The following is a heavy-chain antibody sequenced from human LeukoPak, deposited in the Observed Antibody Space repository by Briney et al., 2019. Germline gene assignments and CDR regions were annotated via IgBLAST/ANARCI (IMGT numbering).Heavy chain of an antibody. Sequence: GGSLRLSCAASGFTFRSYAMSWVRQAPGKGLEWVSVISGSGGSTYHADSVQGRFTISRYNSKNTLYLQMNSLRAEDTGVYYCARGNGNNYAYYFDYWGQGTLVTVSS. J-gene: IGHJ4*02. CDR2: ISGSGGST. CDR3: ARGNGNNYAYYFDY. CDR1: GFTFRSYA. V-gene: IGHV3-23*01. D-gene: IGHD5-18*01.